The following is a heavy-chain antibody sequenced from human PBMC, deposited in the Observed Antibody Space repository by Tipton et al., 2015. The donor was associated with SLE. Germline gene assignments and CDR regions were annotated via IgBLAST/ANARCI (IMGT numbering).Heavy chain of an antibody. Sequence: QSGAEVKKPGASVKVSCKASGYTFTSYGISWVRQAPGQGLEWMGWISAYNGNTNYAQKLQGRVTMTTDTSTSTAYMELRSLRSDDTAVYYCAKQGSPVVVAAPLDYWGQGTLVTVSS. D-gene: IGHD2-15*01. J-gene: IGHJ4*02. CDR3: AKQGSPVVVAAPLDY. V-gene: IGHV1-18*01. CDR1: GYTFTSYG. CDR2: ISAYNGNT.